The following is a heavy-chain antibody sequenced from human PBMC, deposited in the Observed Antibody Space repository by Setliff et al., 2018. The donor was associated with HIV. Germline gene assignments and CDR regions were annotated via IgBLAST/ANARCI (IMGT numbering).Heavy chain of an antibody. V-gene: IGHV4-39*01. Sequence: ASETLSLTCTVSGGSISSSGPGYYWGWVRQAPGGGLEWIGSVYYSGSTYYNTSRKSRVTISLDTSKNQLSPRLTSMTAADTAVYYCARSQADTIFGVVIFDYWGQGNMVTVSS. CDR3: ARSQADTIFGVVIFDY. CDR2: VYYSGST. J-gene: IGHJ4*02. D-gene: IGHD3-3*01. CDR1: GGSISSSGPGYY.